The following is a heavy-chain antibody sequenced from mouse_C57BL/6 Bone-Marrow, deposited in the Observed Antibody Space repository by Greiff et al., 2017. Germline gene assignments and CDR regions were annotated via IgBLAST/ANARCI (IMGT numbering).Heavy chain of an antibody. V-gene: IGHV5-6*01. CDR3: ARQTGYVAY. CDR2: ISSGGSYT. D-gene: IGHD3-2*02. J-gene: IGHJ3*01. Sequence: EVQGVESGGDLVKPGGSLKLSCAASGFTFSSYGMSWVRQTPDKRLEWVATISSGGSYTYYPDSVTGRFTISRDNAKNTLYLQMSSLKSEDTAMYYCARQTGYVAYWGQGTLVTVSA. CDR1: GFTFSSYG.